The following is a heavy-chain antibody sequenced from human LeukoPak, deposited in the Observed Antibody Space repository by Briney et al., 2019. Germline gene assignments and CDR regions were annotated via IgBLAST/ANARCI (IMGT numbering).Heavy chain of an antibody. V-gene: IGHV3-33*01. CDR3: ARKISCGGDCYSLDY. D-gene: IGHD2-21*01. J-gene: IGHJ4*02. CDR2: IWYDGSNK. CDR1: GFTFSSYG. Sequence: PGGSLRLSCAASGFTFSSYGMHWVRQAPGKGLEWGAVIWYDGSNKYYADSVKGRFTISRDNSKITLYLQMNSLRDEDTAVYYCARKISCGGDCYSLDYWGQGTLVTVSS.